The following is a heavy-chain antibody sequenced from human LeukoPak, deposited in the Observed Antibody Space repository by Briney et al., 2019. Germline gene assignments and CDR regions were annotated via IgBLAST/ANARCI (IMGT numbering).Heavy chain of an antibody. CDR1: GFTSSSFA. CDR2: ISSSSSTI. V-gene: IGHV3-48*02. J-gene: IGHJ3*02. Sequence: GGSLRLSCAASGFTSSSFAMNWVRQAPGKGLEWVSYISSSSSTIYYADSVKGRFTISRDNAKNSLYLQMNSLRDEDTAVYYCARDRGYNWNDGDAFDIWGQGTMVTVSS. CDR3: ARDRGYNWNDGDAFDI. D-gene: IGHD1-20*01.